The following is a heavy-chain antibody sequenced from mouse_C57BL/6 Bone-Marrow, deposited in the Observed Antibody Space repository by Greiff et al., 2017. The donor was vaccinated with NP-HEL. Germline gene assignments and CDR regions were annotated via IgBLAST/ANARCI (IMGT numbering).Heavy chain of an antibody. D-gene: IGHD2-4*01. CDR3: ASSLYDYDGDGFAY. J-gene: IGHJ3*01. Sequence: QVQLQQSGPELVKPGASVKISCKASGYAFSSSWMNWVKQRPGKGLEWIGRIYPGDGDTNYNGKFKGKATLTADKSSSTAYMQLHRLTSGDSAVYFCASSLYDYDGDGFAYWGQGTLVTVSA. CDR1: GYAFSSSW. CDR2: IYPGDGDT. V-gene: IGHV1-82*01.